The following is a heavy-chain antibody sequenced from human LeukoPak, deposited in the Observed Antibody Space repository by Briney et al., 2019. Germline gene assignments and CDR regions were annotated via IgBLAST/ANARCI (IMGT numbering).Heavy chain of an antibody. D-gene: IGHD3-10*01. CDR2: IYITGST. CDR3: AREPTYYYGSGSYYSNWFDP. CDR1: GGSISDYY. V-gene: IGHV4-4*07. J-gene: IGHJ5*02. Sequence: PSETLSLTCTVSGGSISDYYWTWIRQPAGKGLEWIGRIYITGSTDYNPSLKSRVTMSVDTSKTQFSLKLSSVTAADTAVYYCAREPTYYYGSGSYYSNWFDPWGQGTLVTVSS.